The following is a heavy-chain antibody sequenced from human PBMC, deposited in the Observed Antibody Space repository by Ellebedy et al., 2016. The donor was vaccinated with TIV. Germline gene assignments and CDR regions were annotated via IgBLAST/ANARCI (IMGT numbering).Heavy chain of an antibody. CDR3: GRGNGGYSYVSHY. CDR1: GFPFSSYS. V-gene: IGHV3-48*04. D-gene: IGHD5-18*01. CDR2: FISSSASI. Sequence: GESLKISCIASGFPFSSYSMNRVRQAPGQGLEWVSYFISSSASIHYADSVKGRFTVSRDDAKNSLSLQMTSLRAEDTAVYYCGRGNGGYSYVSHYWGQGTMVTVSS. J-gene: IGHJ4*02.